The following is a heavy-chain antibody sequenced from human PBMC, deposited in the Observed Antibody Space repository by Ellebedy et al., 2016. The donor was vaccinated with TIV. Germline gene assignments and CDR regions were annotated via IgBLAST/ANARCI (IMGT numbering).Heavy chain of an antibody. J-gene: IGHJ3*02. Sequence: MPSETLSLTCTVSGGSISSYYWSWIRQPPGKGLAWIGYISYSGSTNYIPSLKSRVTISVDTSKNQFSLKLSSVTAADTAVYYCARHSCSGGSCFAAFDIWGQGTMVTVSS. V-gene: IGHV4-59*08. CDR3: ARHSCSGGSCFAAFDI. CDR1: GGSISSYY. D-gene: IGHD2-15*01. CDR2: ISYSGST.